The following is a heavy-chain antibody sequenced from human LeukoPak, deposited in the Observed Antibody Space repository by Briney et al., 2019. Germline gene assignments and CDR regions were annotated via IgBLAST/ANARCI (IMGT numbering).Heavy chain of an antibody. J-gene: IGHJ6*03. CDR3: ARPESWDYYYMDV. Sequence: ASVKVSCKASGYTFTGYYMHWVRQAPGQGLKWMGWINPNSGGTNYAQKFQGRVTMTRDTSISTAYMELSRLRSDDTAVYYCARPESWDYYYMDVWGKGTTVTVSS. CDR2: INPNSGGT. D-gene: IGHD1-26*01. CDR1: GYTFTGYY. V-gene: IGHV1-2*02.